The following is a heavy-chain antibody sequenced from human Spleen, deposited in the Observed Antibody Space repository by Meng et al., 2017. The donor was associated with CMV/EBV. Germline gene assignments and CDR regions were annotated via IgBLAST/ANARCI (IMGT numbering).Heavy chain of an antibody. CDR2: IIPIFGTA. Sequence: SVKVSCKASGGTFSSYAISWVRQAPGQGLEWMGGIIPIFGTANYAQKFQGRVTITTDESTKTAYMELSSLRSEDTVVYYRARDRVLGDGIDVWGRGTTVTVSS. CDR3: ARDRVLGDGIDV. J-gene: IGHJ6*01. D-gene: IGHD3-10*01. V-gene: IGHV1-69*05. CDR1: GGTFSSYA.